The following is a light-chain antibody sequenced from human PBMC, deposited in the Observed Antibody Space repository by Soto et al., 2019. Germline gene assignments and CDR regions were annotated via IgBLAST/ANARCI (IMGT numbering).Light chain of an antibody. CDR3: QQHSNWPLT. V-gene: IGKV3-11*01. J-gene: IGKJ4*01. Sequence: EIVLTQSPATLSLSPGERATLSCRASQSVSSYLAWYQQKPGQAPRLLIYDASNRATSIPARFSGSGSATAFTLTISSLEPEDFAVYYCQQHSNWPLTFGGGTKVEIK. CDR1: QSVSSY. CDR2: DAS.